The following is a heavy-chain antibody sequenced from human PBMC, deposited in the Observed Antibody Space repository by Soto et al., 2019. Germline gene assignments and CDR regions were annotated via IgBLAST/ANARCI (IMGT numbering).Heavy chain of an antibody. V-gene: IGHV3-30*18. CDR1: VFTFSSYG. Sequence: PWGSLRLSCSASVFTFSSYGMHWFRQAPGKGLEWVAVISYDGSNKYYADSVKGRFTISRDNSKNTLYLQMNSLRAEDTAVYYCAKTYSSDFDYWGQGTLVTVSS. J-gene: IGHJ4*02. CDR3: AKTYSSDFDY. CDR2: ISYDGSNK. D-gene: IGHD5-18*01.